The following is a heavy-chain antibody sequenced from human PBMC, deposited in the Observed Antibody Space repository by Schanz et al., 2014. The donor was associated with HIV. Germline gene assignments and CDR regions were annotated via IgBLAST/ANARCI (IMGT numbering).Heavy chain of an antibody. Sequence: EVQLVESGGGLVQPGGSLRLSCAVSGFTFSSYSMNWVRQAPGKGLEFFSYIRSSSTTIYYADSVKGRFTISRDNAKNSLYLQMNSLRDEDTAVYYCAREDGWFGDIYYFGLDVWGRGTTVTVSS. D-gene: IGHD3-10*01. CDR1: GFTFSSYS. CDR3: AREDGWFGDIYYFGLDV. J-gene: IGHJ6*02. V-gene: IGHV3-48*02. CDR2: IRSSSTTI.